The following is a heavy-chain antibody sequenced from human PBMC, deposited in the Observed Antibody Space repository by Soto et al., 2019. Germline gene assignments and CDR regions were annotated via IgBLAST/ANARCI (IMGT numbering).Heavy chain of an antibody. V-gene: IGHV1-18*04. CDR1: GYTFTNYG. Sequence: GASLKVYCKASGYTFTNYGISWVLQAPGQGLEWMGWISAYNGNTNYAQKLQGRVTMTTDTSTSTAYMELRSLRSDDTAVYYCARDLRIAAAAPINYWGQGTLVTVSS. CDR2: ISAYNGNT. J-gene: IGHJ4*02. D-gene: IGHD6-13*01. CDR3: ARDLRIAAAAPINY.